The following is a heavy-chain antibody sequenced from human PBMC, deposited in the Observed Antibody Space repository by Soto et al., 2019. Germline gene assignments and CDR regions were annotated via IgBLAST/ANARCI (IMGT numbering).Heavy chain of an antibody. Sequence: QVQLVESGGGVVQPGRSLRLSCAASGFTFSSYAMHWVRQAPGKGLEWVAVISYDGSNKYYADSVKGRFTISRDNSKNTLYLLMNSLRAEDTAVYYCASEITMVRGGDPSDYWGQGTLVTVSS. V-gene: IGHV3-30-3*01. CDR2: ISYDGSNK. J-gene: IGHJ4*02. CDR1: GFTFSSYA. D-gene: IGHD3-10*01. CDR3: ASEITMVRGGDPSDY.